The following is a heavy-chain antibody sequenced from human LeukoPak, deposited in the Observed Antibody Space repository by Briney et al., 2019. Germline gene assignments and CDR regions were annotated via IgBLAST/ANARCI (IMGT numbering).Heavy chain of an antibody. V-gene: IGHV3-9*03. Sequence: GGSLRLSXAASGFTFNDYAMHWVRQAPGKGLEWVSGISWNSGSICYADSVKGRFTISRDNAKNSLYLQMNSLRAEDMALYYCAKAMGWEYSSSALFDYWGQGTLVTVSS. D-gene: IGHD6-6*01. CDR3: AKAMGWEYSSSALFDY. J-gene: IGHJ4*02. CDR2: ISWNSGSI. CDR1: GFTFNDYA.